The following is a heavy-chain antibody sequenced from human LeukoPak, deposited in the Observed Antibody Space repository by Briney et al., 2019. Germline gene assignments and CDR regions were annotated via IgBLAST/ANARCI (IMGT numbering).Heavy chain of an antibody. CDR3: ARAIAVSGRYYYYYMDV. D-gene: IGHD6-19*01. CDR2: IYPGDSDT. J-gene: IGHJ6*03. Sequence: GESLKISCKGSGYSFTSYWIGWVRQMPGKGLEWLGIIYPGDSDTRYSPSFQGQVTISADKSISTAYLQWSSLKASDTAMYYCARAIAVSGRYYYYYMDVWGKGTTVTASS. CDR1: GYSFTSYW. V-gene: IGHV5-51*01.